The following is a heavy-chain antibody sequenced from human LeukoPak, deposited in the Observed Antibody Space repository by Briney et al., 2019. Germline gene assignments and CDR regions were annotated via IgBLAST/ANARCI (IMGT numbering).Heavy chain of an antibody. D-gene: IGHD3-10*01. CDR2: ISDDRSYT. Sequence: PGGSLRLSCAASGFTFRSNAMTWVRQAPGKGLEYVSIISDDRSYTHYADCVKGRFTISRDNSKNTLYLHMTSLRAEDTAVYFCAKASGSGYGSDYFAYWGQGTLVTVSS. CDR1: GFTFRSNA. V-gene: IGHV3-23*01. J-gene: IGHJ4*02. CDR3: AKASGSGYGSDYFAY.